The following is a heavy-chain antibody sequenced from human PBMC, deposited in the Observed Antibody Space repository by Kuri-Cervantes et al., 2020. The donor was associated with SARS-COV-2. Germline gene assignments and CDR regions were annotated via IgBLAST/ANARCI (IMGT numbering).Heavy chain of an antibody. D-gene: IGHD3-3*01. CDR3: AKYDVSSGGRHYDFWSAFLA. CDR1: GFTFSSYW. CDR2: IKQDGSEK. Sequence: GGSLRLFCAASGFTFSSYWMSWVRQAPGKGLEWVANIKQDGSEKYYVDSVKGRLTISRDNAKNSLYLRMNSLRAEDTAVYYCAKYDVSSGGRHYDFWSAFLAWGQGTLVTVSS. V-gene: IGHV3-7*03. J-gene: IGHJ5*02.